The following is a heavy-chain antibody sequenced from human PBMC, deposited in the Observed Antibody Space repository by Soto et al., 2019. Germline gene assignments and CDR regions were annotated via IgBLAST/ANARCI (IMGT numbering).Heavy chain of an antibody. CDR3: ARVGPWVPYYYDSSPYTFENWFDP. J-gene: IGHJ5*02. D-gene: IGHD3-22*01. CDR1: GDSISSGYY. Sequence: SETLSLTCAVSGDSISSGYYWGWLRQPPGKGLEWMGRIYHGGSTYYNPSLNSRVTLSIDMTNNHVSLILNSVTAADTAVYYCARVGPWVPYYYDSSPYTFENWFDPWGQGTLVTVSS. V-gene: IGHV4-38-2*01. CDR2: IYHGGST.